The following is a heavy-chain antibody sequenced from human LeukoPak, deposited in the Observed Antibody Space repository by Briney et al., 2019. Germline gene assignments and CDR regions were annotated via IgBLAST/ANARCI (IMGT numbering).Heavy chain of an antibody. D-gene: IGHD6-19*01. V-gene: IGHV1-2*02. Sequence: ASVKVSCKASGYTFTGYYMHWMRQPPGPGLERMGWINPNSGGTNYAQKFQGRVTMTRDTSISTAYMELIRQRSDDTDVYYCEAIAVAGYYFDYWGQGTLVTVSS. CDR1: GYTFTGYY. CDR3: EAIAVAGYYFDY. CDR2: INPNSGGT. J-gene: IGHJ4*02.